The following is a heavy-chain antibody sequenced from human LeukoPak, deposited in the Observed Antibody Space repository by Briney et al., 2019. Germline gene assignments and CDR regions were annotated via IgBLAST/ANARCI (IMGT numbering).Heavy chain of an antibody. V-gene: IGHV4-38-2*02. D-gene: IGHD5-18*01. CDR1: GYSISSGYY. CDR3: ASPAMAFIDQGRYNYYYYMDV. CDR2: IYHSGST. Sequence: NPSETLSLTCTVSGYSISSGYYWGWIRQPPGKGLEWIGNIYHSGSTYYNPSLKSRVTISVDTSKNQFSLKLSSVTAADTAVYYCASPAMAFIDQGRYNYYYYMDVWGKGTTVTVSS. J-gene: IGHJ6*03.